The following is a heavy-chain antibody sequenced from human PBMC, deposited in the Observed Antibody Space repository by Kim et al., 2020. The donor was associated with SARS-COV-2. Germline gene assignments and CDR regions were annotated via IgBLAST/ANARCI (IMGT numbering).Heavy chain of an antibody. Sequence: GGSLRLSCAASGFSLTSYDMNWVRRAPGKGLEWISYFSRSGTTIYYADSVKGRFTISRDNVNNSLFLQMNSLRAEDTAVYYCARNRGDGGGGGALFGYF. J-gene: IGHJ2*01. CDR3: ARNRGDGGGGGALFGYF. CDR2: FSRSGTTI. V-gene: IGHV3-48*03. CDR1: GFSLTSYD. D-gene: IGHD2-21*02.